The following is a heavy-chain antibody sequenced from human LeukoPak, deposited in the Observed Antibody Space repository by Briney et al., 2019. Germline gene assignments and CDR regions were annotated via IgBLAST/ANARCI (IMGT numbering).Heavy chain of an antibody. CDR3: ARDFGYRAAAA. Sequence: GGSLRLSCAASGFTFSSYSMNWVRQAPGKGLEWVSYISSSSRTIYYADSVKGRFTISRDNAKNSLYLQMNSLRAEDTAVYYCARDFGYRAAAAWGQGTLVTVSS. CDR2: ISSSSRTI. D-gene: IGHD6-13*01. J-gene: IGHJ5*02. CDR1: GFTFSSYS. V-gene: IGHV3-48*04.